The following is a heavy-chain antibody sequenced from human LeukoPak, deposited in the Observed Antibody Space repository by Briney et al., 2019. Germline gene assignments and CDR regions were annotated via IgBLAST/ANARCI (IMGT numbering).Heavy chain of an antibody. Sequence: SETLSLTCTVSGGSISSGVYFWSWIRQPPGTGLEWIGYTHDSGSTYYNPSLKSRVTISLDTFKNQFSLKLSSVTAADTAVFYCARVGYGDYVGFDYWGQGTLVTVSS. V-gene: IGHV4-30-4*01. CDR2: THDSGST. D-gene: IGHD4-17*01. J-gene: IGHJ4*02. CDR3: ARVGYGDYVGFDY. CDR1: GGSISSGVYF.